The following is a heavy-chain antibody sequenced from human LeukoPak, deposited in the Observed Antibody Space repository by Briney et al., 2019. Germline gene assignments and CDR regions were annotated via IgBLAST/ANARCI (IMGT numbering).Heavy chain of an antibody. CDR2: MNPNSGNT. V-gene: IGHV1-8*01. D-gene: IGHD1-7*01. CDR3: ARVGSKLELPHY. Sequence: ASVKVSCKASGYTFTSYDINWVRQATGQGLEWMGWMNPNSGNTGYAQKFQGRVTMTRNTSISTAYMELSRLRSDDTAVYYCARVGSKLELPHYWGQGTLVTVSS. CDR1: GYTFTSYD. J-gene: IGHJ4*02.